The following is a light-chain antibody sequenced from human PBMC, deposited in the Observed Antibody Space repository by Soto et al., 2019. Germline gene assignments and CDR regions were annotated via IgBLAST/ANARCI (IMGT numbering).Light chain of an antibody. J-gene: IGLJ2*01. Sequence: QPVLTQPPSASGTPGQRVTISCSGSSSNIGDNYVYWYRQLPGTAPKLLIYRNDQRPSGVPDRFSGSKSGTSASLAISGLRSEDEADYSCAAWDDSLSGVVFGGGTKVTVL. CDR3: AAWDDSLSGVV. CDR1: SSNIGDNY. CDR2: RND. V-gene: IGLV1-47*01.